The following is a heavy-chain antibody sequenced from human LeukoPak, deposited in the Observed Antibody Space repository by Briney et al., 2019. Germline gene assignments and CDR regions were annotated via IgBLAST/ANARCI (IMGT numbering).Heavy chain of an antibody. J-gene: IGHJ4*02. Sequence: ASVKVSCRASGYTFTSYDINWVRQATGQGLEWMGWMNPNSGNTGYAQKFQGRVTMTRNTSISTAYMELSSLRSEDTAVYYCARTSGWYRGYYFDYWGQGTLVTVSS. CDR2: MNPNSGNT. V-gene: IGHV1-8*01. CDR3: ARTSGWYRGYYFDY. CDR1: GYTFTSYD. D-gene: IGHD6-19*01.